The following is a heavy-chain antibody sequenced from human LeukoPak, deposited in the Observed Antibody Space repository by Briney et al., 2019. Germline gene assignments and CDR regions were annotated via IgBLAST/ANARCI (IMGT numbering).Heavy chain of an antibody. D-gene: IGHD6-13*01. Sequence: ASVKVSCKASGYTFTSYYMHWVRQAPGQGLEWVGIINPSGGSTSYAQKFQGRVTMTRDTSTSTVYMELSSLRSEDTAVYYCARDSSSSSWYPYDWFDPWGQGTLVTVSS. CDR2: INPSGGST. CDR1: GYTFTSYY. V-gene: IGHV1-46*01. CDR3: ARDSSSSSWYPYDWFDP. J-gene: IGHJ5*02.